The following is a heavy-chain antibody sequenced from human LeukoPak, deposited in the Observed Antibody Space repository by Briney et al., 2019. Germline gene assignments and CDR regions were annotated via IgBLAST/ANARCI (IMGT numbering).Heavy chain of an antibody. J-gene: IGHJ4*02. V-gene: IGHV1-46*01. CDR2: INPSGGST. CDR3: ARFDFWSGDGY. CDR1: GGTFSSYA. D-gene: IGHD3-3*01. Sequence: ASVKVSCKASGGTFSSYAISWVRQAPGQVLEWMGIINPSGGSTSYAQKFQGRVTMTRDTSTSTVYMELSSLRYEDTGVYYCARFDFWSGDGYWGQGTLVTVSS.